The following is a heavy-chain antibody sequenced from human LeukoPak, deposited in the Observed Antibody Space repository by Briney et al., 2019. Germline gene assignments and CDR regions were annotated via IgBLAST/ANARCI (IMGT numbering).Heavy chain of an antibody. Sequence: SETLSLTCTVSGDSISTYYWTWIRQPPGKGLEWIGYLYYTGSTNYSPSLKSRATMSVDTSKNQFSLKLSSVTAADTAVYYCARITNYYYMDVWGKGIMVTVSS. CDR1: GDSISTYY. CDR3: ARITNYYYMDV. J-gene: IGHJ6*03. CDR2: LYYTGST. D-gene: IGHD3-3*01. V-gene: IGHV4-59*01.